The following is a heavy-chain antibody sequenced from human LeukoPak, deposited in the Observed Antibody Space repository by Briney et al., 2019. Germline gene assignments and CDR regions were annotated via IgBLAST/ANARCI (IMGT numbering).Heavy chain of an antibody. V-gene: IGHV4-38-2*02. CDR1: GYSISSGYY. CDR2: INHSGST. D-gene: IGHD3-10*01. J-gene: IGHJ1*01. Sequence: SETLSLTCTVSGYSISSGYYWGWIRQPPGKGLEWIGEINHSGSTNYNPSLKSRVTISVDTSKNQFSLKLTSVTAADTAVYYCARDGWSREYFQHWGQGTLVTVSS. CDR3: ARDGWSREYFQH.